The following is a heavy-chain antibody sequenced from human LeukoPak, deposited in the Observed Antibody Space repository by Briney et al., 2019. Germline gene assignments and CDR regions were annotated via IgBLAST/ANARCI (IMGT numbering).Heavy chain of an antibody. CDR1: GFIFSSYS. V-gene: IGHV3-23*01. CDR3: AKDHRDY. J-gene: IGHJ4*02. Sequence: GGSLRLSCAASGFIFSSYSMSWVRQAPGKGLEWVSVITGSGGNTYYADSVKGRFTISRDNSKNTLYLQMNSLRAEDTAVYYCAKDHRDYWGQGTLVTVSS. CDR2: ITGSGGNT.